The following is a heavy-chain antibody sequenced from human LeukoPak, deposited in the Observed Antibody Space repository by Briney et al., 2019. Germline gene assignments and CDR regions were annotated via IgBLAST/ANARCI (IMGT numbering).Heavy chain of an antibody. J-gene: IGHJ4*02. CDR1: GFTFSSYW. D-gene: IGHD6-19*01. CDR3: TRALIRQWLVN. Sequence: PGGSLRLSCAASGFTFSSYWMHWVRQAPGKGLVWVSHINTDGSDTNYADSVKGRFTISRDNAKNTLCLQMNSLRAEDTAVYYCTRALIRQWLVNWGQGTLVTVSS. CDR2: INTDGSDT. V-gene: IGHV3-74*01.